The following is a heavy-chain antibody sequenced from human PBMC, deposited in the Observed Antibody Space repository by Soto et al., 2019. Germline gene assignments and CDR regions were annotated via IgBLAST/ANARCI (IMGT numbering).Heavy chain of an antibody. Sequence: PGGSLRLSCAASGFTFSGSAIHWVRQASGKGLEWVGHIRSKPNTYATAYAASVRGRFTISRDDSKSTAYLQLNGLKAEDTAFYYCTPNYYDSGSPHFGSWGRGTLVTVSS. D-gene: IGHD3-22*01. J-gene: IGHJ5*02. V-gene: IGHV3-73*01. CDR3: TPNYYDSGSPHFGS. CDR1: GFTFSGSA. CDR2: IRSKPNTYAT.